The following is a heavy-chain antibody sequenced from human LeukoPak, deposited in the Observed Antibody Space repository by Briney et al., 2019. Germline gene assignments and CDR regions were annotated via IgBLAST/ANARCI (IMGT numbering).Heavy chain of an antibody. CDR2: INPNSGGT. V-gene: IGHV1-2*02. CDR3: STVGPVWFGELFA. J-gene: IGHJ5*02. D-gene: IGHD3-10*01. Sequence: ASVKVSCKASGYTFTGYYMHWVRQAPGQGLEWMGWINPNSGGTNYAQKFQGRVTMTGDPSICTAYVELSRLRSDDTAVYYCSTVGPVWFGELFAWGQGTLVTVSS. CDR1: GYTFTGYY.